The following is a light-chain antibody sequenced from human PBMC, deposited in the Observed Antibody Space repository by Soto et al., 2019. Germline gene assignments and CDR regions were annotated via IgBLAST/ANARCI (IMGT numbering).Light chain of an antibody. CDR2: EVS. CDR3: SSYAGINTVV. Sequence: QSVLTQPPSASGSPGQSVTISCTGTSSDVGGYNYVSWYQQHPGKAPKLILYEVSERPSGVPDRFSGSKSGNTASLTASGLQAEDDADYYCSSYAGINTVVFGGGTKLTVL. V-gene: IGLV2-8*01. J-gene: IGLJ2*01. CDR1: SSDVGGYNY.